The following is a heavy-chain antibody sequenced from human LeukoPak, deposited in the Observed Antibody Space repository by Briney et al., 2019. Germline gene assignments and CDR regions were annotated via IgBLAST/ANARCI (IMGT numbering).Heavy chain of an antibody. CDR3: ARVSSSSWYAVDY. J-gene: IGHJ4*02. V-gene: IGHV3-53*01. Sequence: GGSLRLACAASGFTVSSNYMSWVRQAPGKGLEWVSFIYSGGSTYYADSVKGRFTISRDNSKTTLYLQMNSLRAEDTAVYYVARVSSSSWYAVDYWGQGTLVTVSS. CDR2: IYSGGST. D-gene: IGHD6-13*01. CDR1: GFTVSSNY.